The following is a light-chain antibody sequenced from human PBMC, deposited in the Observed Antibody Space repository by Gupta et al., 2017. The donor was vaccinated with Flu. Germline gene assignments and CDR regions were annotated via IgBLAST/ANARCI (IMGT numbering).Light chain of an antibody. Sequence: CTRSSGSIASNYVHWYQQRPGTSPTNVIYEDNQISSGVPHRFSGSIDTSSNSASLTISGLKTEDEADDYCQSYEVFGGGTKLTVL. CDR1: SGSIASNY. J-gene: IGLJ3*02. V-gene: IGLV6-57*01. CDR2: EDN. CDR3: QSYEV.